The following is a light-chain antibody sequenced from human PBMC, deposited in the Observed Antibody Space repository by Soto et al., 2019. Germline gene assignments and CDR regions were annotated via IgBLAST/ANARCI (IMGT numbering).Light chain of an antibody. CDR1: QSVSSY. J-gene: IGKJ1*01. CDR2: DAA. CDR3: QQPRNWPLTGT. V-gene: IGKV3-11*01. Sequence: EIVLTQSPATLSLSPGERATLSCRASQSVSSYLAWYQQTTGQAPRLLIYDAANRATGIAARFSGSGSGTDFTRTISSPGPDSFAVYYCQQPRNWPLTGTFGQGTKVEI.